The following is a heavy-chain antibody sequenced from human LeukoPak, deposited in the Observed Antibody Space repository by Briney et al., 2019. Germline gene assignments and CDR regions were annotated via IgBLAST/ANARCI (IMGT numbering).Heavy chain of an antibody. D-gene: IGHD3-16*01. J-gene: IGHJ4*02. CDR3: VRARAGGLDY. V-gene: IGHV3-30*04. Sequence: GGSLRLSCAASGFTFRHYAVHWVRQAPGKGLEWVAVLSFDGAHKYYAESVKGRFTISKDNSNNTLFLQMDSQRLEDTALYYCVRARAGGLDYWGQGTLVTVSS. CDR2: LSFDGAHK. CDR1: GFTFRHYA.